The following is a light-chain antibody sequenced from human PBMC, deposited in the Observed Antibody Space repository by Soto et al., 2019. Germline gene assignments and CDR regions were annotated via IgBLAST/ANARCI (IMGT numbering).Light chain of an antibody. V-gene: IGKV1-33*01. CDR1: QDISNY. Sequence: DIQMTQSPSSLSASVGDRVTITCQASQDISNYLNWYQQKPGKAPKLLIYDASNLETGVPSRFSGSGSGTDFTFTISSLQNEDIATYYCQQYGNLPLFGGGTKVDIK. CDR2: DAS. J-gene: IGKJ4*01. CDR3: QQYGNLPL.